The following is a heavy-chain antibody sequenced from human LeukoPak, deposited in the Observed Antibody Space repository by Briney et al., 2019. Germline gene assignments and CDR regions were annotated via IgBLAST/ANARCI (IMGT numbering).Heavy chain of an antibody. CDR3: ARDSDTYYDFWSGYNRGYYYYMDV. Sequence: GASVKVSCKASGYTFTGYYMHWVRQAPGQGLEWMGWIIPNSGGTNYAQKFQGRVTMTRDTSISTAYMELSRLRSDDTAVYYCARDSDTYYDFWSGYNRGYYYYMDVWGKGTTVTVSS. CDR2: IIPNSGGT. CDR1: GYTFTGYY. D-gene: IGHD3-3*01. J-gene: IGHJ6*03. V-gene: IGHV1-2*02.